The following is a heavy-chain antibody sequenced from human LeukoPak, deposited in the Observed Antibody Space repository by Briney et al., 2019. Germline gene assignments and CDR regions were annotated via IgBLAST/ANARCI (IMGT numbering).Heavy chain of an antibody. D-gene: IGHD3-9*01. CDR1: GGTFSSYA. CDR3: ARGTYYDILTGQEAFDI. V-gene: IGHV1-69*04. CDR2: IVPILGIA. Sequence: SVKVSCKASGGTFSSYAISWVRQAPGQGLEWMGRIVPILGIANYAQKFQGRVTITADKSTSTAYMELSSLRSEDTAVYYCARGTYYDILTGQEAFDIWGQGTMVTVSS. J-gene: IGHJ3*02.